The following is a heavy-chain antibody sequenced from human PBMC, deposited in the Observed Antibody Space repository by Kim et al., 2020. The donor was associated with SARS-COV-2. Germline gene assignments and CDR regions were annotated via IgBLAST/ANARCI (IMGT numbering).Heavy chain of an antibody. J-gene: IGHJ6*02. CDR3: ARGRKQWLVRGYYYGMDV. CDR1: GYTFTSYD. CDR2: MNPNSGNT. Sequence: ASVKVSCKASGYTFTSYDINWVRQATGQGLEWMGWMNPNSGNTGYAQKFQGRVTMTRNTSISTAYMELSSLRSEDTAVYYCARGRKQWLVRGYYYGMDVWGQGTTVTVSS. V-gene: IGHV1-8*01. D-gene: IGHD6-19*01.